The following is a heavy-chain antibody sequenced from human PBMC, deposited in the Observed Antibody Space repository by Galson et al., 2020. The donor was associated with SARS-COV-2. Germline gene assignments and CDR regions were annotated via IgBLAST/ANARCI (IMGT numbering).Heavy chain of an antibody. CDR3: ARRGLDYDILTGYYYYGMDV. D-gene: IGHD3-9*01. J-gene: IGHJ6*02. CDR2: IYPGDSDT. V-gene: IGHV5-51*01. Sequence: GESLKISCKGSGYSFTSYWIGWVRQMPGKGLEWMGIIYPGDSDTRYSPSFQGQVTISADKSISNAYLQWSSLKASDTAMYYCARRGLDYDILTGYYYYGMDVWCQGITVTVSS. CDR1: GYSFTSYW.